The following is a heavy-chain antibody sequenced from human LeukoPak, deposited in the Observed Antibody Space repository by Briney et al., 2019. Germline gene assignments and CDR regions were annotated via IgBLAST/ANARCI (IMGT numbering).Heavy chain of an antibody. V-gene: IGHV4-59*01. CDR3: ARDSGGPHSGFEI. Sequence: LETLSLTCTVSGGSISSYYWSWIRQPPGKGLEWIGYIYNSGSTNYNPSLKSRVTISVDTSKNQYSLKMSSVTAADTAVYYCARDSGGPHSGFEIWGQGTMVTASS. CDR2: IYNSGST. J-gene: IGHJ3*02. CDR1: GGSISSYY. D-gene: IGHD1-26*01.